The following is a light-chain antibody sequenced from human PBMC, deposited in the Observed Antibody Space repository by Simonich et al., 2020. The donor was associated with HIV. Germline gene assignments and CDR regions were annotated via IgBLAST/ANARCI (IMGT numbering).Light chain of an antibody. CDR3: QQYYDTPRT. CDR2: WAS. CDR1: QRVLYSSNNKNF. J-gene: IGKJ1*01. Sequence: DIVMTQSPDSLAVSLGERATINCKSSQRVLYSSNNKNFLAWYQQKSGQPPKLLIYWASTRESGVPVLFSGSGSGTDFTLTISSLQAEDVAIYYCQQYYDTPRTFGQGTKVEIK. V-gene: IGKV4-1*01.